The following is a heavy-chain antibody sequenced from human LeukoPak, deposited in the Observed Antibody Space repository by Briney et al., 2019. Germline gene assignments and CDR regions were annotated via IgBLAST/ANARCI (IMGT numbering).Heavy chain of an antibody. CDR3: AKARYCSSISCYYFDY. J-gene: IGHJ4*02. Sequence: PGGSLRLSCAASGFTFSSYAMSWVRQAPGKGLEWVSAIVGSIDSTYSADSVRGRFTISRDDSKNTPYLQMNSLRAEDTAVYYCAKARYCSSISCYYFDYWGQGTLVTVSS. D-gene: IGHD2-2*01. CDR1: GFTFSSYA. CDR2: IVGSIDST. V-gene: IGHV3-23*01.